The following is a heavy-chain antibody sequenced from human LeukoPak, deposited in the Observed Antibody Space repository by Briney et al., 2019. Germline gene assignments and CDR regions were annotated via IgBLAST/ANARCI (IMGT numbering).Heavy chain of an antibody. CDR1: GFTSSSYA. Sequence: GSLRLSCVASGFTSSSYAMSWIRQPPGKGLEWIGEINHSGSTNYNPSLKSRVTISVDTSKNQFSLKLSSVTAADTAVYYCARGLSTIVYWGQGTLVTVSS. D-gene: IGHD1-26*01. V-gene: IGHV4-34*01. CDR2: INHSGST. J-gene: IGHJ4*02. CDR3: ARGLSTIVY.